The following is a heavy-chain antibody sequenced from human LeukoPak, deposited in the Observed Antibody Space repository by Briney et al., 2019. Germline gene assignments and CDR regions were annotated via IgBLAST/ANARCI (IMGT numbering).Heavy chain of an antibody. D-gene: IGHD2-15*01. CDR1: GFTFSSYE. CDR2: ISSSGSTI. CDR3: ARDCGGGSCYGPYGAFDI. V-gene: IGHV3-48*03. J-gene: IGHJ3*02. Sequence: PGGSLRHSCAASGFTFSSYEMNWVRQAPGKRLEWVSYISSSGSTIYYADSVKGRFTISRDNAKNSLYVQMNSLRAEDTAVYYCARDCGGGSCYGPYGAFDIWGQGTMVTVSS.